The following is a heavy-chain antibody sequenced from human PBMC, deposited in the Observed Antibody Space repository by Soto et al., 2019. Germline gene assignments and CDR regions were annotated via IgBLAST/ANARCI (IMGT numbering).Heavy chain of an antibody. V-gene: IGHV3-9*01. CDR3: ARDGGRYYFDY. CDR1: GFNIHDYA. J-gene: IGHJ4*02. D-gene: IGHD3-16*01. CDR2: ITSNSVSL. Sequence: EVQLVESGGGLVQPGRSLRLSCAASGFNIHDYAMHWVRQVPGEGLEWVAGITSNSVSLGYADSVKGRFSISRDYAKNSLYLQIDSLRPGDTAFYYCARDGGRYYFDYWGQGTLVTVSS.